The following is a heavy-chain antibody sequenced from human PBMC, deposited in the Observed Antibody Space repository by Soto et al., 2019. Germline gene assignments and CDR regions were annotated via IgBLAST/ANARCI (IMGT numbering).Heavy chain of an antibody. CDR3: AREAPGGSIDY. Sequence: GGSLRLSCAASGFTFSSHAMHWVRQAPDKGLEWVAVISFDGSNKYYTDSVKGRFTISRDNSKNTLYLQMNSLRVDDTAVYYCAREAPGGSIDYWGQGTLVTV. D-gene: IGHD2-8*02. V-gene: IGHV3-30-3*01. J-gene: IGHJ4*02. CDR2: ISFDGSNK. CDR1: GFTFSSHA.